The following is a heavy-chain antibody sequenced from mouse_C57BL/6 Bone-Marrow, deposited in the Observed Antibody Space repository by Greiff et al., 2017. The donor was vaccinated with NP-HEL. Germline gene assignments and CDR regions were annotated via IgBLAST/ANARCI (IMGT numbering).Heavy chain of an antibody. V-gene: IGHV1-78*01. D-gene: IGHD1-1*01. J-gene: IGHJ4*01. Sequence: QVQLKESDAELVKPGASVKISCKVSGYTFTDHTIHWMKQRPDQGLEWIGYIYPRDGSTKYNEKFKGKATLTADKSSSTAYMQLNSLTSEDSAVYFCASGYYGYYYAMDYWGQGTSVTVSS. CDR1: GYTFTDHT. CDR2: IYPRDGST. CDR3: ASGYYGYYYAMDY.